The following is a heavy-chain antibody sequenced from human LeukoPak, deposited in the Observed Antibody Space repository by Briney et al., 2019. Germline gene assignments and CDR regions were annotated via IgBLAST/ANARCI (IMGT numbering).Heavy chain of an antibody. J-gene: IGHJ3*02. CDR3: AKALYSSSSASYAFDI. V-gene: IGHV3-30-3*01. D-gene: IGHD6-13*01. CDR1: GFTFSSYA. Sequence: GGSLRLSCAASGFTFSSYAMHWVRQAPGKGLEWVAVISYDGSNKYYADSVKGRFTISRDNSKNTLYLQMNSLRAEDTAVYYCAKALYSSSSASYAFDIWGQGTMVTVSS. CDR2: ISYDGSNK.